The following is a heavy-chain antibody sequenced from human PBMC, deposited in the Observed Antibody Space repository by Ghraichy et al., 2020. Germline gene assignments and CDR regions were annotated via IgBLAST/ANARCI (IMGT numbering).Heavy chain of an antibody. CDR1: GGSVTTGTYY. D-gene: IGHD4-11*01. CDR3: ARTNPGLTTALADYYCMDI. J-gene: IGHJ6*02. CDR2: IYHSGTT. Sequence: SETLSLTCTVSGGSVTTGTYYWSWIRQPPGKGLEWIGYIYHSGTTNYNSSLTSRVTISIDTSKNQFSLRLTSVTAADTAGYYCARTNPGLTTALADYYCMDIWGQGTTVTVSS. V-gene: IGHV4-61*01.